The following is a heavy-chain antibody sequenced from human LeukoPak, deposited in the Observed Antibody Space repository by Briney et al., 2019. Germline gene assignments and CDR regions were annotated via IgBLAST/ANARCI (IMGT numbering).Heavy chain of an antibody. J-gene: IGHJ6*02. CDR3: AKEDRDYDFWSGLNYYYGMDV. V-gene: IGHV3-30*18. Sequence: GGSLRLSCAASGFTFSSYGMHWVRQAPGKGLEWVAVISYDGSNKYYADSVKGRFTISRDNSKNTLYLQMNSLRAEDTAVYYCAKEDRDYDFWSGLNYYYGMDVWGQGTTDTVSS. CDR2: ISYDGSNK. CDR1: GFTFSSYG. D-gene: IGHD3-3*01.